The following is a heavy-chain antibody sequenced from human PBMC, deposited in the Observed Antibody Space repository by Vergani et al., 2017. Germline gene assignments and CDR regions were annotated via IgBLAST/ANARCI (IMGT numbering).Heavy chain of an antibody. CDR2: ISSSSSTI. Sequence: EVQLVESGGGLVQPGGSLRLSCAASGSTFSSYAMNWVRQAPGKGLEWVSYISSSSSTIYYADSVKGRFTISRDNAKNSLHLQMNNLRAEDTAVYYCATQSRYVFCTNGVCPLGYWGQGALVTVSS. J-gene: IGHJ4*02. D-gene: IGHD2-8*01. V-gene: IGHV3-48*01. CDR1: GSTFSSYA. CDR3: ATQSRYVFCTNGVCPLGY.